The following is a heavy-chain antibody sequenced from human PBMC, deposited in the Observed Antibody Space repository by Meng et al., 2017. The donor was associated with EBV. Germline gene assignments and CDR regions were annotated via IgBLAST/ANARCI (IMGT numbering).Heavy chain of an antibody. J-gene: IGHJ4*02. CDR2: IIPIFGTA. CDR1: GGTFSSYA. CDR3: ARAEIAAAGRLDY. D-gene: IGHD6-13*01. V-gene: IGHV1-69*14. Sequence: QGQLVQSGAEGKKPGSSLKVCCTASGGTFSSYAIGWLRQAPGQGLEWMGGIIPIFGTANYAQKFQGRVTITADKSTSTAYMELSSLRSEDTAVYYCARAEIAAAGRLDYWGQGTLVTVSS.